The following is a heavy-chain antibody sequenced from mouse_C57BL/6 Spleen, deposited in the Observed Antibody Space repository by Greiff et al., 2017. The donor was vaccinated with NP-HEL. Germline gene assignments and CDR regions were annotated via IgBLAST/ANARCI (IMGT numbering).Heavy chain of an antibody. CDR2: ISSGSSTI. V-gene: IGHV5-17*01. CDR1: GFTFSDYG. CDR3: ARPGGRSWYFDV. J-gene: IGHJ1*03. Sequence: EVKLMESGGGLVKPGGSLKLSCAASGFTFSDYGMHWVRQAPEKGLEWVAYISSGSSTIYYADTVKGRFTISRDNAKNTLFLQMTSLRAEDTAMYYCARPGGRSWYFDVWGTGTTVTVSS.